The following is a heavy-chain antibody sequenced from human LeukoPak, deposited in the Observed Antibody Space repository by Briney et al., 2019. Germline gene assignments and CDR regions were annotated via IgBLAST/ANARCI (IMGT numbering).Heavy chain of an antibody. Sequence: SETLSLTCTVSGGSITGYYWRWIRQPPRKGLEWIGYINYNGNSKYNPSLKGRITMSVDTSRNQFSLKLSSVTAADTAVYFCARHLYPGYGSTNYDGAFFDYWGQGTPVTVSS. D-gene: IGHD4-23*01. V-gene: IGHV4-59*08. J-gene: IGHJ4*02. CDR3: ARHLYPGYGSTNYDGAFFDY. CDR2: INYNGNS. CDR1: GGSITGYY.